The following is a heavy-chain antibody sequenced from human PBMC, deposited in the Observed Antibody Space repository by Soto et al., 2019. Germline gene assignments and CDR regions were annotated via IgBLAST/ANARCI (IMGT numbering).Heavy chain of an antibody. J-gene: IGHJ4*02. Sequence: PGGSLRLSCAASGFTFSGYAMSWVRQAPGKGLEWVSAISGSGGSTYYADSVKGRFTISRDNSKNTLYLQMNSLRAEDTAVYYCAKGPDWLLSYFDYWGQGTLVTSPQ. CDR3: AKGPDWLLSYFDY. V-gene: IGHV3-23*01. D-gene: IGHD3-9*01. CDR2: ISGSGGST. CDR1: GFTFSGYA.